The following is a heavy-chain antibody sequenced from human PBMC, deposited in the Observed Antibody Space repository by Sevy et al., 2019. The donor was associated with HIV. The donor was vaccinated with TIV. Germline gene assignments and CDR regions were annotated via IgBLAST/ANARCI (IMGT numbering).Heavy chain of an antibody. CDR3: ARDCNSNTCLWGLDV. J-gene: IGHJ6*02. V-gene: IGHV3-7*03. D-gene: IGHD2-2*01. CDR2: IKVDGSEK. CDR1: GFSFSRYW. Sequence: GGSLRLSCAASGFSFSRYWMSWVSQAPGKGLEWVANIKVDGSEKYYVDSVKGRFTISRDNAKNSLYLQMNSLRAEDTAVYYCARDCNSNTCLWGLDVWGQGTTVTVSS.